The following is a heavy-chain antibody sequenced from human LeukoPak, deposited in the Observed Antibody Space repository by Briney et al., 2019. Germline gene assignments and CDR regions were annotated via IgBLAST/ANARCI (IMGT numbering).Heavy chain of an antibody. Sequence: GGSLRLSCAASGFTFSSYGMRWVRQAPGKGLEWVAVISYDGSNKYYADSVKGRFTISRDNSKDTLYLQMNSLRAEDTAVYYCAKSGVSGITMVRGVYHWGQGTLVTVSS. CDR3: AKSGVSGITMVRGVYH. CDR2: ISYDGSNK. D-gene: IGHD3-10*01. J-gene: IGHJ5*02. CDR1: GFTFSSYG. V-gene: IGHV3-30*18.